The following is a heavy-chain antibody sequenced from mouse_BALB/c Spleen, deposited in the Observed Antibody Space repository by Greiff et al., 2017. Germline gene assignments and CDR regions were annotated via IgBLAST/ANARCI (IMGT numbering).Heavy chain of an antibody. CDR3: AKECILEGGFAY. V-gene: IGHV1-84*02. CDR1: GYTFTDYY. Sequence: VQLQESGPELVKPGASVKISCKASGYTFTDYYINWVKQTPGQGLEWIGWIYPGSGNTKYNEKFKGKATLTVDTSSSAAYMQLSSLTSEDTAVYFCAKECILEGGFAYWGQGTLVTVSA. J-gene: IGHJ3*01. CDR2: IYPGSGNT.